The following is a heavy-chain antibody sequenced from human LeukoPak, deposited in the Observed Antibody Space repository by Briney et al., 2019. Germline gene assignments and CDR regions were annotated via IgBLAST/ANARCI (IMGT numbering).Heavy chain of an antibody. V-gene: IGHV1-3*01. Sequence: KFQGRVTITRDTSASTAYMELSSLRSEDTAVYYCARVGGCSYVGIWGQGTMVTVSS. CDR3: ARVGGCSYVGI. J-gene: IGHJ3*02. D-gene: IGHD5-18*01.